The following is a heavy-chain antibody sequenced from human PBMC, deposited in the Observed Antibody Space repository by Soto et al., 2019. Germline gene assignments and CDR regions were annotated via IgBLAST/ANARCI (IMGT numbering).Heavy chain of an antibody. V-gene: IGHV3-23*01. J-gene: IGHJ4*02. CDR3: AKNYFFDC. CDR1: GLTFSSYA. D-gene: IGHD3-10*01. CDR2: ISRSGGST. Sequence: GGSLRLSCEASGLTFSSYAMNWVRQAPGKGLEWVSSISRSGGSTNYADSVKGRFTISRDDSKNILSLQMNSLRAEDTAIYYCAKNYFFDCWGQGTLVTVSS.